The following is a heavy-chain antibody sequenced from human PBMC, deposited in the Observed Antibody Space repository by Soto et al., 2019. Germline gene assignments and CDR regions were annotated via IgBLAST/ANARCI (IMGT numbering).Heavy chain of an antibody. CDR1: GGSISSGGYY. D-gene: IGHD6-13*01. CDR2: IYYSGST. CDR3: ARDREQKSIAAPPYYYYGMDV. J-gene: IGHJ6*02. V-gene: IGHV4-31*03. Sequence: SETLSLTCTVSGGSISSGGYYWSWIRQHPGKGLEWIGYIYYSGSTYYNPSLKSRVTISVDTSKNQFSLKLSSVTAADTAVYYCARDREQKSIAAPPYYYYGMDVWGQGTTVTVS.